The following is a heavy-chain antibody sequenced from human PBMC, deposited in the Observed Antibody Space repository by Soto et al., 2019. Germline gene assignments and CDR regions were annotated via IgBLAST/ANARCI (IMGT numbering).Heavy chain of an antibody. CDR3: ARSYCISTSCPSAFDI. J-gene: IGHJ3*02. CDR2: INSDGSST. V-gene: IGHV3-74*01. D-gene: IGHD2-2*01. Sequence: GGSLRLSCAASVFPFSSYWMHWVRQAPGKGLVWVSRINSDGSSTSYADSVKGRFTISRDNAKNTLYLQMNSLRAEDTAVYYCARSYCISTSCPSAFDIWGQGTMVTVSS. CDR1: VFPFSSYW.